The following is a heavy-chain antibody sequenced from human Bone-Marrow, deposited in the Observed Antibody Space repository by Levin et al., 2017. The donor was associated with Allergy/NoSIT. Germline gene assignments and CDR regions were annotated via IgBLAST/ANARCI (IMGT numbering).Heavy chain of an antibody. V-gene: IGHV4-34*01. J-gene: IGHJ4*02. CDR2: INHSGST. CDR3: ARVRRGSYYFDY. CDR1: GGSFSGYY. Sequence: SETLSLTCAVYGGSFSGYYWSWIRQPPGKGLEWIGEINHSGSTNYNPSLKSRVTISVDTSKNQFSLKLSSVTAADTAVYYCARVRRGSYYFDYWGQGTLVTVSS.